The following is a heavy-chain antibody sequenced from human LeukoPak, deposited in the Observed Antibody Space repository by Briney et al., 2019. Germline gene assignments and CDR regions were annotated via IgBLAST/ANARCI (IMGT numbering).Heavy chain of an antibody. CDR2: IYYSGST. J-gene: IGHJ3*02. D-gene: IGHD3-22*01. V-gene: IGHV4-59*01. Sequence: PSETLSLTCTVSGGSISSYYWSWIRQPPGKGLEWIGYIYYSGSTNYNPSLKSRVAISVDTSKNQFSLKLSSVTAADTAVYYCAKNSYYYDSSGGPAVVFNIGGQGTMVTVSS. CDR1: GGSISSYY. CDR3: AKNSYYYDSSGGPAVVFNI.